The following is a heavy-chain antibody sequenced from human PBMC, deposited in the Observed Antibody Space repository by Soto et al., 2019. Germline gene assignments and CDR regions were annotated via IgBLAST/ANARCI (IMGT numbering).Heavy chain of an antibody. Sequence: QVQLVESGGGVVQPGRSLRLSCAASGFTFTSYAMHWVRQAPGRGLEWVAFISFDGSNKYYADSVKGRFTISRDNSKNTLYQKTDRMGAGEKALHYWARDATPSSAAYWGQ. J-gene: IGHJ4*02. CDR1: GFTFTSYA. D-gene: IGHD2-15*01. CDR3: ARDATPSSAAY. V-gene: IGHV3-30*01. CDR2: ISFDGSNK.